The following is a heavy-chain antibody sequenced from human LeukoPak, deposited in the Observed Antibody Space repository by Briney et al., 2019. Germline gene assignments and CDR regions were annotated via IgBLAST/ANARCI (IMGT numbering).Heavy chain of an antibody. CDR2: INPNSGGT. Sequence: EASVKVSCKASGYTFTGYYMHWVRQVPGQGLEWMGWINPNSGGTNYAQKFQGRVTMTRDTSISTAYMELSRLRSDDTAVYYCARGHRPGYPEGFDYWGQGTLVTVSS. D-gene: IGHD5-12*01. CDR3: ARGHRPGYPEGFDY. V-gene: IGHV1-2*02. J-gene: IGHJ4*02. CDR1: GYTFTGYY.